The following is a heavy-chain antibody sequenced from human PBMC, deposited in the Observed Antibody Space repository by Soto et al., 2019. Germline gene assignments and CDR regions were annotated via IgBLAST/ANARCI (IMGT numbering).Heavy chain of an antibody. CDR3: ARGITMVRADAFDI. D-gene: IGHD3-10*01. CDR1: GFTVSSNY. CDR2: IYSGGST. V-gene: IGHV3-53*04. J-gene: IGHJ3*02. Sequence: PGGSLTLSCAASGFTVSSNYMSWVRQAPGKGLEWVSVIYSGGSTYYADSVKGRFTISRHNSKNTLYLQMNSLRAEDTAVYYCARGITMVRADAFDIWGQGTMVTVSS.